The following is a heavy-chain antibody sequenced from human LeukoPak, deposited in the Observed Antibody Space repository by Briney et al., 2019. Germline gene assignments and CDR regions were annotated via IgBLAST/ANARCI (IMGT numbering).Heavy chain of an antibody. CDR3: ARRLMGGFTDWYFDL. CDR1: GFTFDDYG. J-gene: IGHJ2*01. Sequence: GGSLRLSWEGSGFTFDDYGISWVRHVPGKGLQSVSGINWNGAATGHGDSVKGRFTVSRDNAKNSLYLEMNSLRVEDTGFYYCARRLMGGFTDWYFDLWGRGTLVTVSS. V-gene: IGHV3-20*04. CDR2: INWNGAAT. D-gene: IGHD2-15*01.